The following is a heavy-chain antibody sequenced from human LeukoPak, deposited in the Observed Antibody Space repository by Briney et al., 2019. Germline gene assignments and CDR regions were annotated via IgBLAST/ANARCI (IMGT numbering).Heavy chain of an antibody. CDR2: IRSKANSYAT. J-gene: IGHJ4*02. Sequence: PGGSLRLSCATSGFTFSGSAIHWVRQASGKGREWVGRIRSKANSYATTDVASVRGRFSISRDDSKNTAYLQMNSLKTEDTAVYYCTRPSYDSSVSGVVYWGQGTLVTVSS. D-gene: IGHD3-22*01. CDR3: TRPSYDSSVSGVVY. CDR1: GFTFSGSA. V-gene: IGHV3-73*01.